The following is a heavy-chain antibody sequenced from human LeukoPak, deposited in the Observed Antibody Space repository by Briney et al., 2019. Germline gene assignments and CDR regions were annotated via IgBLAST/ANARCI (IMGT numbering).Heavy chain of an antibody. D-gene: IGHD3-22*01. V-gene: IGHV4-59*12. CDR1: GVSISSYY. CDR3: ARGPSSGRRFDY. CDR2: IYYSGTS. Sequence: SETLSLTCSVSGVSISSYYWSWIRQPPGKGLDGIGYIYYSGTSKYNPSLKSRVTISVDTSKNQFSLTLTSVPAADTAVYYCARGPSSGRRFDYWGQGTLVTVSS. J-gene: IGHJ4*02.